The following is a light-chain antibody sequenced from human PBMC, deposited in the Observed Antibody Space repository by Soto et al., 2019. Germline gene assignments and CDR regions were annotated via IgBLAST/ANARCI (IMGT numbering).Light chain of an antibody. V-gene: IGKV1-39*01. CDR1: QSISSN. Sequence: DIQMTQSPSSLSASVGDRVTITCWASQSISSNLNWYQQKPGKAPKLLIYAASNFQSGVPSRFSGSGSGTDFTLTISSLQPEDFATYYCQQSYSTPRTFGQGTKVEIK. CDR3: QQSYSTPRT. J-gene: IGKJ1*01. CDR2: AAS.